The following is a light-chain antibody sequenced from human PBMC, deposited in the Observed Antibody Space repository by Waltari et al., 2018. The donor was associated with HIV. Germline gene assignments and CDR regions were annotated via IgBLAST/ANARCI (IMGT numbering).Light chain of an antibody. J-gene: IGKJ2*01. CDR2: DAS. CDR1: QSIINN. CDR3: QQYINWPPYT. Sequence: DIVMTQSPATLSVSPGETATLSCRASQSIINNLAWYQQKPGQAPRLLMYDASTRATGVPARFSGSGSGTEFTLTISSLQSEDFAVYYCQQYINWPPYTFGQGTKLEIK. V-gene: IGKV3-15*01.